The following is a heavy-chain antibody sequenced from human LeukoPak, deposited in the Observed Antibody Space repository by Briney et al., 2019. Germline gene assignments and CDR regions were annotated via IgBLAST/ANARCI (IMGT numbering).Heavy chain of an antibody. V-gene: IGHV3-30*02. D-gene: IGHD1-14*01. J-gene: IGHJ4*02. CDR3: VKDNPLDY. CDR1: GFTFSNYG. Sequence: GGSLRLSCGASGFTFSNYGMLWVCQAPGKGLEWVAFIRYDGSNKLYADSVKGRFTISRDNSKNTLYLHINSLRAEDTAVYYCVKDNPLDYWGQGTLVIVSS. CDR2: IRYDGSNK.